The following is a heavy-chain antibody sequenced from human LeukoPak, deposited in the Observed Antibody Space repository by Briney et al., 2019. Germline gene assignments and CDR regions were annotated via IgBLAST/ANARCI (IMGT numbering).Heavy chain of an antibody. CDR1: GYSFTSYW. D-gene: IGHD3-22*01. CDR2: IYPGDSDT. Sequence: GESLKISCKGSGYSFTSYWIGWVRQMPGKGLEWMGIIYPGDSDTRYSPSFQGQVTISADKSISTAYLQWSSLKASDTAMYYCARRREAYYSDSSGYYHNWFDPWGQGTLVTVSS. J-gene: IGHJ5*02. V-gene: IGHV5-51*01. CDR3: ARRREAYYSDSSGYYHNWFDP.